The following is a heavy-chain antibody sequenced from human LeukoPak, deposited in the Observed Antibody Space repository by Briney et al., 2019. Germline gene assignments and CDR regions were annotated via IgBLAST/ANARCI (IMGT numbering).Heavy chain of an antibody. CDR1: GYTSTSYY. Sequence: GASVKVSCKASGYTSTSYYMHWVRQAPGQGLERMGIINPSGGSTSYAQKFQGRVTMARDTSTSTVYMELSSLRSEDTAVYYCARDPHSSSWYDYWGQGTLVTVSS. V-gene: IGHV1-46*01. CDR3: ARDPHSSSWYDY. CDR2: INPSGGST. D-gene: IGHD6-13*01. J-gene: IGHJ4*02.